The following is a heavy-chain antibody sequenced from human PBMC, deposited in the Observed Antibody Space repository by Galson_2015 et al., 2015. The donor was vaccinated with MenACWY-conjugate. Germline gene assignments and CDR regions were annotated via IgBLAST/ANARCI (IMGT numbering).Heavy chain of an antibody. D-gene: IGHD6-6*01. V-gene: IGHV3-33*08. CDR3: ARQGSPALDY. CDR1: GFTFNTYG. J-gene: IGHJ4*02. CDR2: IWSDGTTG. Sequence: SLRLSCAASGFTFNTYGIHWVRQAPGKGLEWATIIWSDGTTGFYTDSVKGRFTISRDNSKNTVYLQMNSLRAEDTAVYYCARQGSPALDYWGQGTLVTVSS.